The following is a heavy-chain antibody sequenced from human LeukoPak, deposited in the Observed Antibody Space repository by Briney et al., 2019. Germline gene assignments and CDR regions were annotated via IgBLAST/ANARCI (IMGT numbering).Heavy chain of an antibody. V-gene: IGHV1-8*01. CDR3: ARGRDDILTGYSYDY. CDR1: GYTFTSYD. D-gene: IGHD3-9*01. CDR2: MNLNSGNT. J-gene: IGHJ4*02. Sequence: ASVKVSCKASGYTFTSYDINWVRQATGQGLEWVGWMNLNSGNTGYAQKFQSRVTMTRNTSISTAYMELSSLRSEDTAVYYCARGRDDILTGYSYDYWGQGTLVTASS.